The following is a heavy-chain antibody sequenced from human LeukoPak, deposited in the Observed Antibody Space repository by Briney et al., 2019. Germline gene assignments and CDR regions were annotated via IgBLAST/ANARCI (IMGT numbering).Heavy chain of an antibody. V-gene: IGHV4-59*08. CDR3: ARCARGSWYGCYYYGMDV. CDR1: GGSISSYY. D-gene: IGHD6-13*01. J-gene: IGHJ6*02. CDR2: IYYSGST. Sequence: SETLSLTCTVSGGSISSYYWSWIRQPPGKGLEWIGYIYYSGSTNYNPSLKSRVTISVDTSKNQFSLKLSSVTAADTAVYYCARCARGSWYGCYYYGMDVWGQGTTVTVSS.